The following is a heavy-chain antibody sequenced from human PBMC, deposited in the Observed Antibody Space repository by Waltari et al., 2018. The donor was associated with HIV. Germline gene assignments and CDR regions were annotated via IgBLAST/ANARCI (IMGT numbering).Heavy chain of an antibody. V-gene: IGHV3-30*18. J-gene: IGHJ6*02. Sequence: QGLLIESGGGVVQPGTSLRRSGRGSEMAWENYALPWVRQAAGKGLECGAVISSDGSKKYYVESMKGRIFISRENSESTVSLQINSLRVEDTAVYYCSKDRCGDDCHVGGMDVWGQGITVIVSS. CDR3: SKDRCGDDCHVGGMDV. CDR1: EMAWENYA. D-gene: IGHD2-21*02. CDR2: ISSDGSKK.